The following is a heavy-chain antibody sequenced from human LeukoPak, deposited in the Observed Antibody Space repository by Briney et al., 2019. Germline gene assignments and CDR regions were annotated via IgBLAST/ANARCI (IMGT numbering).Heavy chain of an antibody. V-gene: IGHV3-66*01. CDR1: GFTVSSDY. CDR3: ARGGIAARSSDS. J-gene: IGHJ4*02. CDR2: VYSGGET. Sequence: PGGSLRLSCAASGFTVSSDYITWVRQAPGKGLEWVSVVYSGGETYYAESVKGRFTVSRDNSKNTVYLQMNSLRAEETAVYFCARGGIAARSSDSWGQGTLVTVSS. D-gene: IGHD6-6*01.